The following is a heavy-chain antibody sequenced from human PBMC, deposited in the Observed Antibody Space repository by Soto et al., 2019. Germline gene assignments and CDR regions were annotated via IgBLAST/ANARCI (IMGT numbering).Heavy chain of an antibody. CDR2: IIPIFGTA. V-gene: IGHV1-69*13. D-gene: IGHD3-22*01. J-gene: IGHJ4*02. CDR1: GGTFSSYA. CDR3: ARTYYDSSGLANFDY. Sequence: ASVKVSCKASGGTFSSYAISWVRQAPGQGLEWMGGIIPIFGTANYAQKFQGRVTITADESTSTAYMELSSLRSEDTAVYYCARTYYDSSGLANFDYWGKGTLVTVSS.